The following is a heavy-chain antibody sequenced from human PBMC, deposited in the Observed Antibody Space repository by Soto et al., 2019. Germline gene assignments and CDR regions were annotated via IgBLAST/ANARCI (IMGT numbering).Heavy chain of an antibody. CDR3: ARGSGWYFY. CDR1: GGSISSYY. D-gene: IGHD6-19*01. CDR2: MYYSGST. Sequence: QVQLQESGPGLVKPSETLSLTCTVSGGSISSYYWTWIRQPPGKGLEWIGYMYYSGSTNYNPSLKSRVTISVDTSNTQSSLKLSSVTAADTAVYYCARGSGWYFYWGLGTLVTVSS. J-gene: IGHJ4*02. V-gene: IGHV4-59*01.